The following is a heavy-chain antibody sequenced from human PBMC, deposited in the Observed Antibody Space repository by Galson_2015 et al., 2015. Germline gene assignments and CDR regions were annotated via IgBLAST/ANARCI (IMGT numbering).Heavy chain of an antibody. V-gene: IGHV3-7*01. CDR3: ATSSYYESSGFYGAFDI. Sequence: SLRLSCAASGFTFSSYWMTWVRQAPGKGLEWVANIKEDGSEKYYVDSVKGRFTISRDNAKNSLYLQMNGLRAEDTAVYYCATSSYYESSGFYGAFDIWGQGIMVTVS. J-gene: IGHJ3*02. CDR1: GFTFSSYW. D-gene: IGHD3-22*01. CDR2: IKEDGSEK.